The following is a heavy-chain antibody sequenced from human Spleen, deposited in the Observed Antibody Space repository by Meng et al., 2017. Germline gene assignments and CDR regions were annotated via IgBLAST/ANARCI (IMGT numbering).Heavy chain of an antibody. CDR1: GYPFTSYA. V-gene: IGHV1-3*01. D-gene: IGHD2-15*01. CDR3: ARDSYGLLRTYYFDY. J-gene: IGHJ4*02. Sequence: QVLLVQPGEEVKKPGASVKVSCKASGYPFTSYAMHWVRQAPGQRLEWMGWINAGNGNTKYSQKFQGRVTITRDTSASTAYMELSSLRSEDTAVYYCARDSYGLLRTYYFDYWGQGTLVTVSS. CDR2: INAGNGNT.